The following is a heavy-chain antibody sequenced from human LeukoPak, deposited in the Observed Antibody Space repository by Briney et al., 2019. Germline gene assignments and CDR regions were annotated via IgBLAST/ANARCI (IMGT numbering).Heavy chain of an antibody. CDR3: AGGGTSSSWYTPFDY. Sequence: SVKVSCKASGGTFSSYAISWVRQAPGQGLEWMGGIIPIFGTANYAQKFQGRVTITADKSTSTAYMELSSLRSEDTAVYYCAGGGTSSSWYTPFDYWGQGTLVTVSS. CDR2: IIPIFGTA. V-gene: IGHV1-69*06. J-gene: IGHJ4*02. D-gene: IGHD6-13*01. CDR1: GGTFSSYA.